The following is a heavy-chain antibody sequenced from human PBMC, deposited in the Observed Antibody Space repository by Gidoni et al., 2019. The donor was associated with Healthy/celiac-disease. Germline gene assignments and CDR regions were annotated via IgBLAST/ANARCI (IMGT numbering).Heavy chain of an antibody. V-gene: IGHV3-23*01. CDR3: AKCLSGYYGSGSPFDY. CDR1: GFTFSSYA. Sequence: EVQLLESGGGLVQPGGSLRLSCAASGFTFSSYAMSWVRQAPGKGLEWVSAISGSGGSTYYADSVKGRFTISRDNSKNTLYLQMNSLRAEDTAVYYCAKCLSGYYGSGSPFDYWGQGTLVTVSS. CDR2: ISGSGGST. D-gene: IGHD3-10*01. J-gene: IGHJ4*02.